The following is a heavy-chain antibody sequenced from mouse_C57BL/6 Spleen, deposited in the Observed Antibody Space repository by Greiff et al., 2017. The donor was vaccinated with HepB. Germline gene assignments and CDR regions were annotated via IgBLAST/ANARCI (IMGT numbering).Heavy chain of an antibody. CDR3: ARSEITTVVAADY. D-gene: IGHD1-1*01. CDR1: GYAFSSYW. Sequence: QVQLKESGAELVKPGASVKISCKASGYAFSSYWMNWVKQRPGKGLEWIGQIYPGDGDTNYNGKFKGKATLTADKSSSTAYMQLSSLTSEDSAVYCCARSEITTVVAADYWGQGTTLTVSS. J-gene: IGHJ2*01. CDR2: IYPGDGDT. V-gene: IGHV1-80*01.